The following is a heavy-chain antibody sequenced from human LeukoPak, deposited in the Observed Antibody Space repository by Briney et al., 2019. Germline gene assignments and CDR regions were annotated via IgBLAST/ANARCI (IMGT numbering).Heavy chain of an antibody. CDR2: ISYDGSNK. V-gene: IGHV3-30*18. Sequence: PGGSLRLSCAASGFTFSSYGMSWVRQAPGKGLEWVAVISYDGSNKYYADSVKGRFTIFRDNAKNSLYLQMNSLRAEDTAVYYCAKMFGGTYNGNWGQGTLVTVSA. CDR1: GFTFSSYG. J-gene: IGHJ4*02. CDR3: AKMFGGTYNGN. D-gene: IGHD1-26*01.